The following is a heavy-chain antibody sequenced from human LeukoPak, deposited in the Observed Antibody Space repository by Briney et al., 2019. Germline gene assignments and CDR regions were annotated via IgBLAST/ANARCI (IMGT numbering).Heavy chain of an antibody. CDR2: IYHSGRT. D-gene: IGHD2-21*02. V-gene: IGHV4-31*03. J-gene: IGHJ2*01. Sequence: SQTLSLTCNVSGDSINSGGYYWTWIRQHPVKGLEWIGFIYHSGRTNYNPSLKGRVTISIDTSRTQFSLELDSVTAADTSVYYCARAGVTAIQVWYFDLWGRGTRVTVSS. CDR1: GDSINSGGYY. CDR3: ARAGVTAIQVWYFDL.